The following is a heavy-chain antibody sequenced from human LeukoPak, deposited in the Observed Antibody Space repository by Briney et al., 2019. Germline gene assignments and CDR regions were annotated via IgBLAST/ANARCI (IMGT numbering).Heavy chain of an antibody. CDR1: GFTFSDYS. V-gene: IGHV3-21*01. CDR2: ITSSSRYI. CDR3: ARERHTFDP. Sequence: PGGSLRLSCAASGFTFSDYSMNWVRQAPGKGLEWVSSITSSSRYIYYADSVKGRFTISRDDARSSLYLQMNSQRVEDTAVYYCARERHTFDPWGRGTLVTVSS. D-gene: IGHD6-25*01. J-gene: IGHJ5*02.